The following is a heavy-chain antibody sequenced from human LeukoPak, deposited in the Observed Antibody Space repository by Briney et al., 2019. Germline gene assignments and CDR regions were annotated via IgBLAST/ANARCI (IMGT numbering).Heavy chain of an antibody. CDR3: ARVLGGATPYYFDY. CDR2: IYHSGST. Sequence: SETLSLTCTVSGYSLSSGYYWGWIRQPPGKGLEWIGSIYHSGSTYYNPSLKSRVTISVDTSKNQFSLKLSSVTAADTAVYYCARVLGGATPYYFDYWGQGTLVTVSS. CDR1: GYSLSSGYY. J-gene: IGHJ4*02. V-gene: IGHV4-38-2*02. D-gene: IGHD1-26*01.